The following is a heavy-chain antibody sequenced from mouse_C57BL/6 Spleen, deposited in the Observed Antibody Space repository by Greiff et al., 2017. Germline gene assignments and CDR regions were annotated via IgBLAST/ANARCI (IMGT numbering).Heavy chain of an antibody. CDR3: ASLLLFAY. CDR1: GFTFSSYG. CDR2: ISSGGSYT. J-gene: IGHJ3*01. V-gene: IGHV5-6*01. Sequence: EVKLVESGGDLVKPGGSLKLSCAASGFTFSSYGMSWVRQTPDKRLEWVATISSGGSYTYYPDSVKGRFTISTDNAKNTLYLQMSSLKSEDTAMYYCASLLLFAYWGQGTLVTVSA.